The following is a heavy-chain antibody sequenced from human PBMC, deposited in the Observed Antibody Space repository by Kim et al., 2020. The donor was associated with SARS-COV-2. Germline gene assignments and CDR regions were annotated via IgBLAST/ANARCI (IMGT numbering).Heavy chain of an antibody. Sequence: SETLSLTCTVSGGSISSYYWSWIRQPPGKGLEWIGYIYYSGSTNYNPSLKSRVTISVDTSKNQFSLKLSSVTAADTAVYYCAGVVDPWAFDIWGQGTMVTVSS. V-gene: IGHV4-59*01. J-gene: IGHJ3*02. D-gene: IGHD1-26*01. CDR3: AGVVDPWAFDI. CDR1: GGSISSYY. CDR2: IYYSGST.